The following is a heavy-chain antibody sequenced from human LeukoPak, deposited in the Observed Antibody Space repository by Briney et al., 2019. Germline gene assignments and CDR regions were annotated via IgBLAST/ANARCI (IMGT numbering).Heavy chain of an antibody. CDR2: IIPIFGTA. Sequence: ASVTVSCKASGGTFSSYAISWVRQAPGQGLEWMGGIIPIFGTANYAQKFQGRVTITADESTSTAYMELSSLRSEDTAVYYCARGKGGQWLGTVGYYYGMDVWGQGTTVPVSS. CDR1: GGTFSSYA. V-gene: IGHV1-69*01. J-gene: IGHJ6*02. D-gene: IGHD6-19*01. CDR3: ARGKGGQWLGTVGYYYGMDV.